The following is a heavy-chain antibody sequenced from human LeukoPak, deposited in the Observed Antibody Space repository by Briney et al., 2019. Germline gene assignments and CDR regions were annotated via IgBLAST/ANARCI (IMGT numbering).Heavy chain of an antibody. Sequence: ASVKVSCKASGYTFTSYGISWVRQAPGQELEWMGWISAYNGNTNYAQKLQGRVTMTTDTSTSTAYMDLRSLRSDDTAVYYCARDHKVAVAEYGMDVWGQGTTVTVSS. CDR3: ARDHKVAVAEYGMDV. CDR1: GYTFTSYG. J-gene: IGHJ6*02. D-gene: IGHD6-19*01. CDR2: ISAYNGNT. V-gene: IGHV1-18*01.